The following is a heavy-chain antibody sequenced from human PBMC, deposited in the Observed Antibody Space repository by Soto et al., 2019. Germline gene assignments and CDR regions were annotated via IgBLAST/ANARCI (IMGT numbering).Heavy chain of an antibody. D-gene: IGHD6-19*01. Sequence: AASVKVSCKASGYTFTGYYMHWVRQAPGQGLEWMGWINPNSGGTNYAQKFQGRVTMTRDTSISTAYMELSRLRSDDTAVYYCAREGVGQWLVPGAVHAWFDPWGQGTLVTVSS. J-gene: IGHJ5*02. CDR3: AREGVGQWLVPGAVHAWFDP. V-gene: IGHV1-2*02. CDR2: INPNSGGT. CDR1: GYTFTGYY.